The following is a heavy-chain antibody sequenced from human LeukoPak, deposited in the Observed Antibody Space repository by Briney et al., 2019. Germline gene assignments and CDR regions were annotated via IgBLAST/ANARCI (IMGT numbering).Heavy chain of an antibody. CDR3: ARKDYGDYYFDY. V-gene: IGHV3-23*01. D-gene: IGHD4-17*01. CDR2: ISGSGGST. J-gene: IGHJ4*02. Sequence: PGGSLRLSCAASGFTFSSYAMSWVRQAPWKGLEWVSAISGSGGSTYYADSVKGRFTISRDNAKNSLYLQMNSLRAEDTAVYYCARKDYGDYYFDYWGQGTLVTVSS. CDR1: GFTFSSYA.